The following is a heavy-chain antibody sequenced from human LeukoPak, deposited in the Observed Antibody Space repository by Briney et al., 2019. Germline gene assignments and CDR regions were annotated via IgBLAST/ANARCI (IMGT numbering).Heavy chain of an antibody. CDR2: IYYTGNT. Sequence: SETLSLTCTVSGVSISSSNSYWGWIRQPPGKGLEWIGSIYYTGNTYYNASLKSRVTISIDTSNNQISLRLISVTATDTAMYYCARQTGSGLFTLPGGQGTLVTVSS. D-gene: IGHD3/OR15-3a*01. V-gene: IGHV4-39*01. CDR1: GVSISSSNSY. CDR3: ARQTGSGLFTLP. J-gene: IGHJ4*02.